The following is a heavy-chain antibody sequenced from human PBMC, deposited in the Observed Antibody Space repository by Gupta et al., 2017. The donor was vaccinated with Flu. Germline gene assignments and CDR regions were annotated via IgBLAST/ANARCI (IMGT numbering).Heavy chain of an antibody. V-gene: IGHV3-21*01. CDR3: ARHSSGWYFDY. CDR2: ISSSSSYI. D-gene: IGHD6-19*01. Sequence: EVQLVESGGGLVKPGVSLRLSCAASGFTFSSYSMNWVRQAPGKGLEWVSSISSSSSYIYYADSVKGRFTISRDNAKNSLYLQMNSLRAEDTAVYYCARHSSGWYFDYWGQGTLVTGSS. CDR1: GFTFSSYS. J-gene: IGHJ4*02.